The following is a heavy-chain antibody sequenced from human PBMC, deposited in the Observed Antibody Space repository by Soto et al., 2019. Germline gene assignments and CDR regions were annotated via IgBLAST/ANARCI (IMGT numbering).Heavy chain of an antibody. Sequence: LRLFCAASGFTFSSYAMSWVRQAPGKGLEWVSAISGSGGSTYYADSVKGRFTISRDNSKNTLYLQMNSLKTEDTAVYYCTTDRPIVGATNFDYWGQGTLVTVSS. J-gene: IGHJ4*02. V-gene: IGHV3-23*01. D-gene: IGHD1-26*01. CDR1: GFTFSSYA. CDR3: TTDRPIVGATNFDY. CDR2: ISGSGGST.